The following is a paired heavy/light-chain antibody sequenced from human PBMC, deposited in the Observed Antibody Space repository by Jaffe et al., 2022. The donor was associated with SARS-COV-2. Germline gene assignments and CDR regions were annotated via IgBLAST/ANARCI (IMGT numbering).Light chain of an antibody. CDR3: NSRDSSGNHPV. Sequence: SSELTQDPAVSVALGQTVRITCQGDSLRTYYASWYQQKPGQAPVLVIYDKNKRPSGIPDRVSGSSSGNTASLTITGAQAEDEADYYCNSRDSSGNHPVFGGGTKLTVL. CDR1: SLRTYY. CDR2: DKN. J-gene: IGLJ2*01. V-gene: IGLV3-19*01.
Heavy chain of an antibody. D-gene: IGHD6-19*01. V-gene: IGHV3-30*04. Sequence: QVQLVESGGGVVQPGRSLRLSCAASGFTFGHYAMYWVRQAPGKGLEWVAVISYDGSDKYYADSVKGRFTISRDNSNNTLYLQMNSLRVEDTAVHYCARVRGGVRGWTLDLWGQGTLVTVSS. J-gene: IGHJ5*02. CDR2: ISYDGSDK. CDR1: GFTFGHYA. CDR3: ARVRGGVRGWTLDL.